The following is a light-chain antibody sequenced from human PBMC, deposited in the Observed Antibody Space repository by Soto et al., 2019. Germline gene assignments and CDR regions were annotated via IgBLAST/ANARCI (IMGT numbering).Light chain of an antibody. V-gene: IGKV3-20*01. J-gene: IGKJ1*01. CDR2: GAS. Sequence: VLTQSPATLSLSPGERATLSCRASQSVTYDQLAWYRQTPGQAPRLLIYGASSRAAGIPDRFSGSGSGTDFTLTISRLEPEDFVVYHCQQYGDLPPTFGQGSKVDI. CDR3: QQYGDLPPT. CDR1: QSVTYDQ.